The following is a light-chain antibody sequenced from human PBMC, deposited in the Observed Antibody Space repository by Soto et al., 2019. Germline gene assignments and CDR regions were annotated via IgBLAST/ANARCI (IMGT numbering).Light chain of an antibody. CDR3: SAYTSSYLYV. Sequence: QAVLTKPASVSGSPRQSITISCTGTSSDVGYSNYVSWYQQLPGKAPKLMIYDVSDRPSGVSNRFSGSKSGSTASLTISGLQAEDEADYYCSAYTSSYLYVFGTAPKV. CDR2: DVS. CDR1: SSDVGYSNY. V-gene: IGLV2-14*01. J-gene: IGLJ1*01.